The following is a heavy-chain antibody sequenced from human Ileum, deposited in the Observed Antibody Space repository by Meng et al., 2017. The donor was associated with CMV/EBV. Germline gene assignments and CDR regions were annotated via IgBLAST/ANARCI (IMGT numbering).Heavy chain of an antibody. D-gene: IGHD3-16*01. CDR1: GGSINSRNQY. CDR2: ISSAGTT. J-gene: IGHJ5*02. V-gene: IGHV4-39*01. Sequence: SGGSINSRNQYWGWLRQPPGKGLEWIANISSAGTTYYNPSLKSRVTISIDTSKNQFSLKLTSVTAADTAVYYCARLTSFSLAPFDPWGQGTLVTVSS. CDR3: ARLTSFSLAPFDP.